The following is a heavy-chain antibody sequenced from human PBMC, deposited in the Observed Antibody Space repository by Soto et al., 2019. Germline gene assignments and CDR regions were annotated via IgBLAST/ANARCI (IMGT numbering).Heavy chain of an antibody. J-gene: IGHJ5*02. Sequence: QVQLQESGPGLVKPSQTLSLTCTVSGGSISSGGYYWSWIRQHPGKGLEWIGYIHYSGSTYYNQCLKSRVTISVDTSKNQFALKLSSVTAADTAVYYCARARYSNYFRWFDPWGQGTLVTVSS. D-gene: IGHD4-4*01. V-gene: IGHV4-31*03. CDR3: ARARYSNYFRWFDP. CDR1: GGSISSGGYY. CDR2: IHYSGST.